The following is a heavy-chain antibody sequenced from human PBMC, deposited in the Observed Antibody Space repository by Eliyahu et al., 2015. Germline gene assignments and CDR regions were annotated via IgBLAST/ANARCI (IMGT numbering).Heavy chain of an antibody. J-gene: IGHJ4*02. CDR2: ISYDGSNK. CDR3: ARDLDYNDYEVLVL. CDR1: GFTFEPYP. Sequence: QLVESGGGVAQPGRSLRLSCAASGFTFEPYPXXWVRQAPGKGLEWVAVISYDGSNKYYVDSVKGRFTIARDNSKNTVHLQMNSLRLEDTAVYYCARDLDYNDYEVLVLWGQGALVTVSS. V-gene: IGHV3-30*04. D-gene: IGHD4-11*01.